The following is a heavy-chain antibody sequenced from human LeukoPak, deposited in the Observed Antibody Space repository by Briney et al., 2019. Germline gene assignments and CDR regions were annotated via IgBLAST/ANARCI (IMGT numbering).Heavy chain of an antibody. J-gene: IGHJ6*02. CDR3: ARYGYYGSGSYYYYYYYGMDV. V-gene: IGHV1-8*01. CDR2: MNPNSGNT. CDR1: GYTFTSYD. D-gene: IGHD3-10*01. Sequence: ASVKVSCKASGYTFTSYDINWVRQAPGQGLEWMGWMNPNSGNTGYAQKFQGRVTMTRNTSISTAYMELSSLRSEDTAVYYCARYGYYGSGSYYYYYYYGMDVWGQGTTVTVSS.